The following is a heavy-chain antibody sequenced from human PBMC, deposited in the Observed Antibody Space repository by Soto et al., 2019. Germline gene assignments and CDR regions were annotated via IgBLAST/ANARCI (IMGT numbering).Heavy chain of an antibody. Sequence: QITLKESGPTLVKPTQTLTLTCTFSGFPLTTRGVGVGWIRHPPGKALEWLALVYWDDDEPYSPSLKSRLTITTDTSKIGVVITMTNMNPVYTATYYSSCDSSGYYDFDYWGQGTLVTVSS. V-gene: IGHV2-5*02. J-gene: IGHJ4*02. CDR2: VYWDDDE. CDR3: SCDSSGYYDFDY. CDR1: GFPLTTRGVG. D-gene: IGHD3-22*01.